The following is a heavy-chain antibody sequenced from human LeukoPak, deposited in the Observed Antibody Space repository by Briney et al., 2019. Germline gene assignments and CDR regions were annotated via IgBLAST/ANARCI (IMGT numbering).Heavy chain of an antibody. CDR3: ARGRHDITMIVVVMTSVSYYLDV. Sequence: SETLSLTCAVYGESFSGYHWTWIRQSPGKGLEWIGDINPSGSTYYNPSLKSRLTISVDTSKNQFSLKLRSVTAADTAVYYCARGRHDITMIVVVMTSVSYYLDVWGKGTTVTVS. CDR2: INPSGST. V-gene: IGHV4-34*01. CDR1: GESFSGYH. D-gene: IGHD3-22*01. J-gene: IGHJ6*03.